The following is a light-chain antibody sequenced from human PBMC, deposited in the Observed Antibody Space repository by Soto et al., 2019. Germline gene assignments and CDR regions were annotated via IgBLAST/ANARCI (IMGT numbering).Light chain of an antibody. V-gene: IGLV2-14*01. CDR2: EVS. Sequence: QSVLTQPASVSGSPGQSITISCTGTSSDVGGYKDVSWYQQHPDKAPKLMIYEVSNRPSGVSNRFSGSKSGNTASLTISGLQAEDEDDYYCSSYTSSSTWVFGGGTKLTVL. CDR1: SSDVGGYKD. J-gene: IGLJ3*02. CDR3: SSYTSSSTWV.